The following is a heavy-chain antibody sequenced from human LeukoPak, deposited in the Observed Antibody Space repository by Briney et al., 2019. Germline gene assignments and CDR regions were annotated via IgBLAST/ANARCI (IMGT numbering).Heavy chain of an antibody. CDR1: GGSISSYY. J-gene: IGHJ4*02. CDR2: IYTSGST. CDR3: ASSYDSSGYSVAIDY. D-gene: IGHD3-22*01. V-gene: IGHV4-4*07. Sequence: SETLSLTCTVSGGSISSYYWSWIQQPAGKGLEWIGRIYTSGSTNYNPSLKSRVTMSVDTSKNQFSLKLGSVTAADTAVYYCASSYDSSGYSVAIDYWGQGTLVTVSS.